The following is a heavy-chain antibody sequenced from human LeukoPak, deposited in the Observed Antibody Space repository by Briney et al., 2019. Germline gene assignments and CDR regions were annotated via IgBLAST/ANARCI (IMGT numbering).Heavy chain of an antibody. V-gene: IGHV4-31*01. D-gene: IGHD1-1*01. CDR2: IDYSGTT. Sequence: SETLSLTCTVSGGSISSNKYYWSWIRQHPGKGLEWIGYIDYSGTTNYNPSLNRPVTISVDTSENQFSLTLDSVTAADTAVFYCATVMTGSRYFDLWGRGTLVTVSS. J-gene: IGHJ2*01. CDR1: GGSISSNKYY. CDR3: ATVMTGSRYFDL.